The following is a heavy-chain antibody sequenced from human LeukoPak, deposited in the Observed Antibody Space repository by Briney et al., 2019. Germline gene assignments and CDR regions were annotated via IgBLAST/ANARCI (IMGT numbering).Heavy chain of an antibody. CDR3: AAEGRPTVVTFRKGAVDL. J-gene: IGHJ3*01. CDR1: GFTFTSSA. D-gene: IGHD4-23*01. CDR2: IVVGSGNT. Sequence: SVKVSCKASGFTFTSSAVQWVRQARGQRLEWIGWIVVGSGNTNYAQKFRERVTITRDMSTSTVYMELSSLRSEDTAVYYCAAEGRPTVVTFRKGAVDLWGQGTMVTVSP. V-gene: IGHV1-58*01.